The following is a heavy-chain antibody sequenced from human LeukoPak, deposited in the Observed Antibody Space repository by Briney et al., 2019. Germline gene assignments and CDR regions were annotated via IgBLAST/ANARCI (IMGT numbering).Heavy chain of an antibody. Sequence: SETLSLTCAVYGGSFSGYYWSWIRQPPGKGLEWIGEINHSGSTNYNPSLKSRVTISVDTSKNQFSLKLSSVTAADTAVYYCASSGKRRPFDYWGQGTLVTVSS. J-gene: IGHJ4*02. CDR3: ASSGKRRPFDY. V-gene: IGHV4-34*01. CDR2: INHSGST. CDR1: GGSFSGYY.